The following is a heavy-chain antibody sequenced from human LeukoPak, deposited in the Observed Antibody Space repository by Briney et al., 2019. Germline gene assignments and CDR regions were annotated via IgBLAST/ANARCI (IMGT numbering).Heavy chain of an antibody. V-gene: IGHV4-59*01. D-gene: IGHD3-10*01. CDR2: MFFSGRT. Sequence: SETLSLTCTVSGGSISSYYWSWTRQPPGKGLEWGGYMFFSGRTNYNPSLKSPVTISVDTSKNQFSLKLSSVTAADTAVYYCARVTDERITMLRGVVFDYWGQGTLVTVSS. CDR1: GGSISSYY. CDR3: ARVTDERITMLRGVVFDY. J-gene: IGHJ4*02.